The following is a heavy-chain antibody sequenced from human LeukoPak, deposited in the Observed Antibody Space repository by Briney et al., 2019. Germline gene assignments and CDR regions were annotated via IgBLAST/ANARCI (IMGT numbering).Heavy chain of an antibody. J-gene: IGHJ5*02. CDR2: IYTSGST. Sequence: SQTLSLTGTVSGGSISSGSYYWSWIRQPAGKGLEWIGRIYTSGSTNYNPSLKSRVTISVDTSKDQFSLKLSSVTAADTAVYYCARHVRKRGIAVAGTPGWFDPWGQGTLVTVSS. CDR1: GGSISSGSYY. D-gene: IGHD6-19*01. CDR3: ARHVRKRGIAVAGTPGWFDP. V-gene: IGHV4-61*02.